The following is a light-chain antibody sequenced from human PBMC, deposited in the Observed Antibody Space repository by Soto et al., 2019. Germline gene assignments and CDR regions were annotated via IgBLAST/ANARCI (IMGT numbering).Light chain of an antibody. CDR1: QSVTSNY. V-gene: IGKV3-20*01. CDR2: GAS. CDR3: QQYGSSPIT. Sequence: EIVLTQSPGTLSLSPGERATLSCRASQSVTSNYLAWYQQKPGQAPRLLIYGASSRATGIPDRFSGSGSGTDFTLSISRLEPEACAVYYCQQYGSSPITFGQGTRLEIK. J-gene: IGKJ5*01.